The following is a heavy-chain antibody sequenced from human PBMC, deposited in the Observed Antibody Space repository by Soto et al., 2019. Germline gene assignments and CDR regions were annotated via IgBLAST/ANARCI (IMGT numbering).Heavy chain of an antibody. CDR1: GFTFSSYS. V-gene: IGHV3-21*01. CDR2: ISSSSSYI. J-gene: IGHJ4*02. Sequence: GGSLRLSCAASGFTFSSYSMNWVRQAPGKGLEWVSSISSSSSYIYYADSVKGRFTISRDNAKNSLYLQMNSLRAEDTAVYYCASRYYGSGNPRPRTDYWGQGTLVTVSS. CDR3: ASRYYGSGNPRPRTDY. D-gene: IGHD3-10*01.